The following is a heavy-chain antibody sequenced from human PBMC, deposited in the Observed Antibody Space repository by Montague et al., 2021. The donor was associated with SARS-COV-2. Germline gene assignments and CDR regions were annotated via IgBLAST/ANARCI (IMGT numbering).Heavy chain of an antibody. V-gene: IGHV4-31*03. Sequence: TLSLTCTVSGASISSGGFYWSWLRQHPRKGLEWIGFIYYSGTTYHNPSLKSRLTISIDTSKNQFSLKLSSVTAADTAVYYCARGLPYQMVAGAIPNCSRDVWGQGTTVAVSS. CDR2: IYYSGTT. J-gene: IGHJ6*02. CDR3: ARGLPYQMVAGAIPNCSRDV. D-gene: IGHD2-2*01. CDR1: GASISSGGFY.